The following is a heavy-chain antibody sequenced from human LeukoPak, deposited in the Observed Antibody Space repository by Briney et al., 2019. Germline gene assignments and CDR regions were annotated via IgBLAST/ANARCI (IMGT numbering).Heavy chain of an antibody. D-gene: IGHD6-6*01. Sequence: GGSLRLSCAASGFTFSDSYMSWIRQAPGKGLEWLSYINNRGSTRYYADSVKGRFTISRDNAKNSLYLQMDSLRAEDTAVYYCARQTEYTSSSRWFDSWGQGTLVTVSS. CDR3: ARQTEYTSSSRWFDS. V-gene: IGHV3-11*04. J-gene: IGHJ5*01. CDR1: GFTFSDSY. CDR2: INNRGSTR.